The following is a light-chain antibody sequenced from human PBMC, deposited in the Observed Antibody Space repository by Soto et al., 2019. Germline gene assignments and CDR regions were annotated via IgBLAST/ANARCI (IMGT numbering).Light chain of an antibody. Sequence: EIVLTQSPGTLSLSPGERATLSCRASQSVSSSYLAWYQQKPGQAPRLLIYGASSRATGIPDRFSGSGSGTGFTLTISRLEPEDFAVYYGQQYGSSPGTFGQGTKVEIK. J-gene: IGKJ1*01. CDR2: GAS. V-gene: IGKV3-20*01. CDR3: QQYGSSPGT. CDR1: QSVSSSY.